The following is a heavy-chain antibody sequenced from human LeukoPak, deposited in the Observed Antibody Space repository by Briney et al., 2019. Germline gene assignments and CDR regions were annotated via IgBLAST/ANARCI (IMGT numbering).Heavy chain of an antibody. D-gene: IGHD1-26*01. CDR1: GGTFSSYA. CDR2: IIPIFGTA. CDR3: ASERYSGSYVDRNYFDY. V-gene: IGHV1-69*05. Sequence: SVTVSCKASGGTFSSYAISWVRQAPGQGLEWMGGIIPIFGTANYAQKFQGRVTITTDESTSTAYMELSSLRSEDTAVYYCASERYSGSYVDRNYFDYWGQGTLVTVSS. J-gene: IGHJ4*02.